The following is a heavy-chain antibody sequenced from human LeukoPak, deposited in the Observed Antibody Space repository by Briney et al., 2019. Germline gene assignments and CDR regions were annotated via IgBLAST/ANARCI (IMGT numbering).Heavy chain of an antibody. J-gene: IGHJ6*02. CDR2: INHSGST. CDR3: ARDWGLAVAPYGMDV. CDR1: GGSSSGYY. V-gene: IGHV4-34*01. Sequence: SETLSLTCAVYGGSSSGYYWSWIRQPPGKGLEWIGEINHSGSTNYNPSLKSRVTISVDTSKNQFSLKLSSVTAADTAVYYCARDWGLAVAPYGMDVWGQGTTVTVSS. D-gene: IGHD6-19*01.